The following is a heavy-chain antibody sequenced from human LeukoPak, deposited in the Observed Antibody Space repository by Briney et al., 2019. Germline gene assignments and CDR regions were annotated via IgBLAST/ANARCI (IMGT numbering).Heavy chain of an antibody. CDR1: GFTVSNNY. D-gene: IGHD3-9*01. Sequence: GGSLRLSCAASGFTVSNNYMTWVRQAPGKGLEWVSMIFGGSRTDYADSVKGRFTISRHSSKNTLFLQMNSLRTEDTAVYYCARRAKTDWFFDYWGPGTRVTVSP. V-gene: IGHV3-53*04. CDR2: IFGGSRT. CDR3: ARRAKTDWFFDY. J-gene: IGHJ4*02.